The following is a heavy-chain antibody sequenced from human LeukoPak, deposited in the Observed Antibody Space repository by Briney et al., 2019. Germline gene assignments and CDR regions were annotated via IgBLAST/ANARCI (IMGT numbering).Heavy chain of an antibody. CDR3: ARTYDSSGYSAFHI. CDR2: IYYSGST. D-gene: IGHD3-22*01. V-gene: IGHV4-59*01. CDR1: GDSISSYY. Sequence: PPETLSLTCNVSGDSISSYYWTWIRQTPGKELEWIGYIYYSGSTYYNPSLESRVTMSVDTSKSQFSLKLTSVTAADTAVYYCARTYDSSGYSAFHIWGQGTMVTVSS. J-gene: IGHJ3*02.